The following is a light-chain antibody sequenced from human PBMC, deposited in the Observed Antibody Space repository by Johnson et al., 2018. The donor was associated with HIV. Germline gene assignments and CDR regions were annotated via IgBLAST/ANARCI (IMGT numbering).Light chain of an antibody. CDR1: SSNIGNNY. J-gene: IGLJ1*01. V-gene: IGLV1-51*01. Sequence: QSVLTQPPSVSVAPGQKVTISCSGRSSNIGNNYVSWYQQLPGKAPKLFIFDNNKRPSGIPDRFSGSKSGTSATLGITGLQTGDAADYYCGTWDSSLSCYVFGTGTKVTVL. CDR3: GTWDSSLSCYV. CDR2: DNN.